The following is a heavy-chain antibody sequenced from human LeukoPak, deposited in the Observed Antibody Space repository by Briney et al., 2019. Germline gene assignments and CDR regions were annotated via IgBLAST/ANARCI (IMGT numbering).Heavy chain of an antibody. J-gene: IGHJ4*02. D-gene: IGHD6-13*01. CDR3: AREGYSSSWQGVEY. CDR2: ISAYNGNT. Sequence: ASVKVSCKASGYTFTSYGISWVRQAPGQGLEWMGGISAYNGNTNYAQKLQGRVTMTTDTSTSTAYMELRSLRSDDTAVYYCAREGYSSSWQGVEYWGQGTLVTVSS. V-gene: IGHV1-18*01. CDR1: GYTFTSYG.